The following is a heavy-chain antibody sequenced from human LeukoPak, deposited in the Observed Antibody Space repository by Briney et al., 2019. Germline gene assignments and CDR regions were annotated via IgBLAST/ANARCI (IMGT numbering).Heavy chain of an antibody. J-gene: IGHJ4*02. CDR1: GFIFSSYG. CDR2: ISYDGSSK. D-gene: IGHD2-2*01. Sequence: PGGSLRLSCAASGFIFSSYGMHWVRQAPGKGLEWVAAISYDGSSKNYADSVKGRFTISRDNSKNTLYLQMSSLRAEDTAVYYCAKDGARGVPAAYYFDYWGQGTLVTVSS. V-gene: IGHV3-30*18. CDR3: AKDGARGVPAAYYFDY.